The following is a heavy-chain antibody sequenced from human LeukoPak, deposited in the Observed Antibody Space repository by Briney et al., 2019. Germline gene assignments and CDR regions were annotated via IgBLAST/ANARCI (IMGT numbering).Heavy chain of an antibody. D-gene: IGHD4-17*01. CDR1: GYRFTSYW. CDR3: ARRTLGDYGAPIDY. J-gene: IGHJ4*02. CDR2: IYHGDSDT. Sequence: GESLEISFQGSGYRFTSYWIGWVRPMPGKGPEWKGIIYHGDSDTRYSPSFQGQVTISADKSISTAYLQWSSLKASDTAMYYCARRTLGDYGAPIDYWGQGTLVTVSS. V-gene: IGHV5-51*01.